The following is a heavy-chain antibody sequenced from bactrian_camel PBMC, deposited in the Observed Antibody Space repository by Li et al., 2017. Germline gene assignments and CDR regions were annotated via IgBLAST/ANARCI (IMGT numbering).Heavy chain of an antibody. J-gene: IGHJ6*01. D-gene: IGHD3*01. CDR1: GNSWSRYYC. V-gene: IGHV3S53*01. CDR2: VDSSGNA. CDR3: AASWDVSAKWALESMTRPDFGY. Sequence: QVQLVESGGGSVQAGGSLTLFCAASGNSWSRYYCMGWFRQAPGKEREGVATVDSSGNANYAESVKGRFTIIMNNAQNTVWLQMNSLLPEDTAVYYCAASWDVSAKWALESMTRPDFGYWGQGTQVTVS.